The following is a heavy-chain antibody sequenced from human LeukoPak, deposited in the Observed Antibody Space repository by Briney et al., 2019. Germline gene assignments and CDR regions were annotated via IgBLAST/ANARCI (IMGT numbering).Heavy chain of an antibody. Sequence: GASVKVSCKASGYTFTRYDINWVRQATGQGLEWMGWMNPNSGNTGYAQKFQGRVTMTRNTSISTAYMELSSLRSEDTAVYYCARVSTLYSSSSGYWGQGTLVTVSS. CDR1: GYTFTRYD. J-gene: IGHJ4*02. D-gene: IGHD6-6*01. CDR3: ARVSTLYSSSSGY. V-gene: IGHV1-8*01. CDR2: MNPNSGNT.